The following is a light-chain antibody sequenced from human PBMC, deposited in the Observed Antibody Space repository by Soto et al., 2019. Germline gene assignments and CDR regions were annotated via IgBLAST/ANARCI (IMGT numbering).Light chain of an antibody. CDR2: AAS. CDR1: QGLGTN. Sequence: TVMTQSPATLSVSPGERATLSCRSSQGLGTNLALYQQRPGQAPRLLIYAASTRATGVPARFSGSGSETEFTLTITTLQSEDFAVYYCQQYNHWPLSFGVGTKVDNK. V-gene: IGKV3-15*01. CDR3: QQYNHWPLS. J-gene: IGKJ4*01.